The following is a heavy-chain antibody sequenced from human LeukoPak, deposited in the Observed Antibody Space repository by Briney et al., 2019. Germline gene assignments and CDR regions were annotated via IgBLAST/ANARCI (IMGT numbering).Heavy chain of an antibody. Sequence: PSETLSLTCTVSGGSITSYYWSWIRQPPGKGLEWIGYIYYSGSTSYNPSLKSRVTISVDTSKNQFSLTLSSVTAADTAVYYCARVYPYYFDYWGQGTLVTVSS. CDR2: IYYSGST. CDR3: ARVYPYYFDY. V-gene: IGHV4-59*01. J-gene: IGHJ4*02. CDR1: GGSITSYY.